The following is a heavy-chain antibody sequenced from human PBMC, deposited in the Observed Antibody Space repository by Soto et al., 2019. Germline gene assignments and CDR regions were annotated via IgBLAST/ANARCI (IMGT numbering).Heavy chain of an antibody. CDR2: INWNGGST. D-gene: IGHD3-3*01. CDR3: AREGKYYDFWSGYYNYYYYYYMDV. V-gene: IGHV3-20*01. CDR1: GVTFDDYG. J-gene: IGHJ6*03. Sequence: GGSLRLSCAASGVTFDDYGMSWVRQAPGKGLEWVSGINWNGGSTGYADSVKGRFTISRDNAKNSLYLQMNSLRAEDTALYHCAREGKYYDFWSGYYNYYYYYYMDVWGNGTTVTVSS.